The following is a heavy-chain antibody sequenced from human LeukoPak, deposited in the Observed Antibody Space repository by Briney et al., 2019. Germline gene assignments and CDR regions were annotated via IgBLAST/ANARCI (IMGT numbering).Heavy chain of an antibody. Sequence: NPSETLSLTCAVSGYSISRGYYWGWIRQPPGKGLEWIGNIYHYGSTYYNPSLKSRVTISVDTSKNQFSLKLSSVTAADTAVYYCARWGFITIRPVAFDVWGQGTMVTVSS. D-gene: IGHD3-3*01. CDR2: IYHYGST. V-gene: IGHV4-38-2*01. CDR3: ARWGFITIRPVAFDV. J-gene: IGHJ3*01. CDR1: GYSISRGYY.